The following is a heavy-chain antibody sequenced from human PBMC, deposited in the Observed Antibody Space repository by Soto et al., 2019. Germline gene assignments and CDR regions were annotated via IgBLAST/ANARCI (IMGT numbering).Heavy chain of an antibody. CDR3: ATHREGATYYFDY. V-gene: IGHV1-58*01. CDR2: IVVGSGNT. J-gene: IGHJ4*02. D-gene: IGHD1-26*01. Sequence: SVKVSCKASTFTFTSSAVQLVRQARGQRLEWIGWIVVGSGNTKYAQNFQERVTITRDMSSGTAYLELSSLRSEDTAVYYCATHREGATYYFDYWGQGTLVTVSS. CDR1: TFTFTSSA.